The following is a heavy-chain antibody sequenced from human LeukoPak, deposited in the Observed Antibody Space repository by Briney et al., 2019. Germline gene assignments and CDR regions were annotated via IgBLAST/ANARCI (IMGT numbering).Heavy chain of an antibody. V-gene: IGHV3-30*18. CDR1: GFTFSSYG. D-gene: IGHD3-22*01. Sequence: GRSLRLSCAASGFTFSSYGMHWVRQAPGKGLEWVAVSSHEGINKYYADSVKGRFTISRDNSKNTLYLQTNSLRAEDTAVYYCAKSLVVTENDYYYYGMDVWGQGTTVT. J-gene: IGHJ6*02. CDR3: AKSLVVTENDYYYYGMDV. CDR2: SSHEGINK.